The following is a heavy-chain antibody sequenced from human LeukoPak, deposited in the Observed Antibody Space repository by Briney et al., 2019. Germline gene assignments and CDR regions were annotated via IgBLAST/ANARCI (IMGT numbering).Heavy chain of an antibody. CDR3: ARGGYCSSTSCYAGRFDY. CDR2: INHSGST. Sequence: SETLSLTCAVYGGSFSGYYWSWIRQPPGKGLEWIGEINHSGSTNYNPSLKSRVTISVDTSKNQFSLKLSSVTAADTAVYYCARGGYCSSTSCYAGRFDYWGQGTLVTVSS. CDR1: GGSFSGYY. J-gene: IGHJ4*02. D-gene: IGHD2-2*01. V-gene: IGHV4-34*01.